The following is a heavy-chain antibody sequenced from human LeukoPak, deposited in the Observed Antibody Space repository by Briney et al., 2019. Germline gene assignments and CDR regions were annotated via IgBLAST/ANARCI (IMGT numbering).Heavy chain of an antibody. CDR3: AKDVRGASTGFDY. Sequence: ASVKVSCKASGYTFTGYYMHWVRQAPGQGLEWMGWINPNSGGTNYAQKFQGRVTMTRDTSISTAYMELSRLRSDDTAVYYCAKDVRGASTGFDYWGQGALVTVSS. D-gene: IGHD3-10*01. J-gene: IGHJ4*02. CDR2: INPNSGGT. V-gene: IGHV1-2*02. CDR1: GYTFTGYY.